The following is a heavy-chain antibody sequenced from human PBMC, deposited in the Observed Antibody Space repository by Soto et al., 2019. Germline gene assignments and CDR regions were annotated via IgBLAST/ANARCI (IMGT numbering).Heavy chain of an antibody. D-gene: IGHD3-22*01. CDR3: AKDRVPNDSSGYYSILTDS. J-gene: IGHJ4*02. Sequence: GGSLRLSCAASGFTVSSNFMSWFRRGPGKGLEWVSTIYRGESTYYTDSVKGRFTIPRDNSKNTLYLQMNSLRAEDTAVYYCAKDRVPNDSSGYYSILTDSWGQGTVVTVSS. CDR2: IYRGEST. V-gene: IGHV3-53*01. CDR1: GFTVSSNF.